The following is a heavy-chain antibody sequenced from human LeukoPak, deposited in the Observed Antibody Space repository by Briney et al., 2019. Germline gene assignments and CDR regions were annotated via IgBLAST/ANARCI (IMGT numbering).Heavy chain of an antibody. D-gene: IGHD1-1*01. CDR3: AASSQLGSYNWLDP. CDR1: GASFSDRY. J-gene: IGHJ5*02. V-gene: IGHV4-34*01. Sequence: SETLSLTCSVYGASFSDRYWTWIRQPPGKGLEWIGEIDQSRSTKCNPSLKGRVTISLDTSKNQFSLNLTSVTAADTAIYYCAASSQLGSYNWLDPWGQGTPVTVSS. CDR2: IDQSRST.